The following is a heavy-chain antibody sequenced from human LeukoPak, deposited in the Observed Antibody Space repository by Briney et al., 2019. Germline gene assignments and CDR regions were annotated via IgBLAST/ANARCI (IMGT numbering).Heavy chain of an antibody. CDR1: GFTFGSYA. D-gene: IGHD5-12*01. Sequence: QTGGSLRLSCAASGFTFGSYAMHWVRQAPGKGLEWVAVISYDGSYKYYAESVKGRFTISRDNSKNTLYLQMTSLRAEDTALYYCAKGNNAYGTFDYWGQGTLVTVSS. CDR2: ISYDGSYK. V-gene: IGHV3-30-3*02. J-gene: IGHJ4*02. CDR3: AKGNNAYGTFDY.